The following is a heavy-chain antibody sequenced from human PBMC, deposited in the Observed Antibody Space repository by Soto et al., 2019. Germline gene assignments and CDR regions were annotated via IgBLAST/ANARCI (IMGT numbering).Heavy chain of an antibody. CDR2: INPNSGGT. V-gene: IGHV1-2*02. CDR1: GYTFTGYY. J-gene: IGHJ4*02. CDR3: ARVDPRGVAVVRDY. D-gene: IGHD3-10*01. Sequence: VASVKVSCKASGYTFTGYYMHWVRQAPGQGLEWMGWINPNSGGTNYAQKFQGRVTMTRDTSISTAYMELSRLRSDDTAVYFCARVDPRGVAVVRDYWGQGTLVTVS.